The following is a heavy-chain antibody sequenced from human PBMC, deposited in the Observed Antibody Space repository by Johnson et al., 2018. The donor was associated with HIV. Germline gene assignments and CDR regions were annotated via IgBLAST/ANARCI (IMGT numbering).Heavy chain of an antibody. Sequence: VQLVESGGGLVQPGGSLRVSCAASGFTFNKYWMNWVRQAPGKGLEWVANIKQDGSEKYYVDSVKGRFTISRDNAKNSLYMQMNSLRTEDTALYYCAKAESNYGRAFDIWGQGTMVTVSS. CDR1: GFTFNKYW. J-gene: IGHJ3*02. V-gene: IGHV3-7*05. D-gene: IGHD5-24*01. CDR3: AKAESNYGRAFDI. CDR2: IKQDGSEK.